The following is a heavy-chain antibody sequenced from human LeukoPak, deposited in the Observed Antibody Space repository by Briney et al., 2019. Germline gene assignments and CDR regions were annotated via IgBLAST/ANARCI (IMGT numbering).Heavy chain of an antibody. CDR3: AKNLRDGDYVFDY. J-gene: IGHJ4*02. CDR1: GFTFSTYS. V-gene: IGHV3-21*01. Sequence: PGGSLRLSCAESGFTFSTYSMTWVRQAPGKGLEWVSYISSSSDYIYYGDSVKDRFTMYRDNAKDSVYLQMNSLRAEDTAVYYCAKNLRDGDYVFDYWGQGTLVTVSS. D-gene: IGHD4-17*01. CDR2: ISSSSDYI.